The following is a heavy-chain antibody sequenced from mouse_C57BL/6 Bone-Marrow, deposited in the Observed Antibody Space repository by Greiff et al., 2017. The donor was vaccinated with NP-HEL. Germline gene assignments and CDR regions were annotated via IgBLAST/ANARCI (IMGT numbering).Heavy chain of an antibody. J-gene: IGHJ2*01. CDR3: ARLGIFQGY. Sequence: EVKLMESGGDLVKPGGSLKLSCAASGFTFSSYGMSWVRQTPDKRLEWVATISSGGSYTYYPDSVKGRFTISRDNAKNTLYLQMSSLKSEDTAMYYCARLGIFQGYWGQGTTLTVSS. V-gene: IGHV5-6*01. D-gene: IGHD3-2*02. CDR2: ISSGGSYT. CDR1: GFTFSSYG.